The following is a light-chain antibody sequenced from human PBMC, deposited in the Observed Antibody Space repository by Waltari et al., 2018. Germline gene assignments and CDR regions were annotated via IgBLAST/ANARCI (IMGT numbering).Light chain of an antibody. Sequence: QSALTQPASVSGSPGQSITISCTGTSSYVGGYNYVSWYQQHPGKAPKLMIYGVSRRPSGVSNRFSGSKSGNTASLTISGLQAEDEADYYCNSYTSSSTSYVVFGGGTKLTVL. J-gene: IGLJ2*01. CDR2: GVS. CDR1: SSYVGGYNY. CDR3: NSYTSSSTSYVV. V-gene: IGLV2-14*01.